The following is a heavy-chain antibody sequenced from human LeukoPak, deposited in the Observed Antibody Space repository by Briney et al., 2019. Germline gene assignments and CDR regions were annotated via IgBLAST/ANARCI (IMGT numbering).Heavy chain of an antibody. CDR2: IVVGSGNT. V-gene: IGHV1-58*01. Sequence: TSVKVSCKASGFSFTSSAVQWVRQARGQRLEWIGWIVVGSGNTIYVQKFQERVTITRDMSTSTAYMELSSLRSEDTAVYYCAAAYIGGAMVTNAFDIWGQGTMVTVSS. CDR3: AAAYIGGAMVTNAFDI. J-gene: IGHJ3*02. CDR1: GFSFTSSA. D-gene: IGHD5-18*01.